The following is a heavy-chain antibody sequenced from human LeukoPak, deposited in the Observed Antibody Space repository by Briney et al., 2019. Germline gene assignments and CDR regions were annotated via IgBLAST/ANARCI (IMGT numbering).Heavy chain of an antibody. CDR3: AREGIAAAVGRGNDWFRDYYYYYYMDV. Sequence: ASVKVSCKASGYTFTGYYMHWVRQAPGQGLEWMGWINPNSGGTNYAQKFQGRVTMTRGTSISTAYMELSRLRSDDTAVYYCAREGIAAAVGRGNDWFRDYYYYYYMDVWGKGTTVTISS. CDR1: GYTFTGYY. J-gene: IGHJ6*03. D-gene: IGHD6-13*01. V-gene: IGHV1-2*02. CDR2: INPNSGGT.